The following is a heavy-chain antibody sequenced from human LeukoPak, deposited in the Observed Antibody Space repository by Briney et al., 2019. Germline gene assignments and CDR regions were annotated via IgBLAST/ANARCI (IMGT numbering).Heavy chain of an antibody. J-gene: IGHJ4*02. CDR1: GFTFSSYA. CDR3: ATGIRICGVVPIWEDY. D-gene: IGHD3-3*01. Sequence: GRSLRLSCAASGFTFSSYAVHWVRQAPGKGLEWVAVISYGGSNKYYADSVKGRFTISRDNAKNTLYLRMNSLRAEDTAVYYCATGIRICGVVPIWEDYWGQGTLVTVSS. CDR2: ISYGGSNK. V-gene: IGHV3-30*01.